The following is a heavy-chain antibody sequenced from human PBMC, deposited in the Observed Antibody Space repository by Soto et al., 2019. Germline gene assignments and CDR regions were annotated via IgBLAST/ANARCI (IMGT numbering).Heavy chain of an antibody. V-gene: IGHV3-23*01. CDR1: GFTFSSYA. CDR2: ISGSGGST. D-gene: IGHD3-22*01. Sequence: LRLSCAASGFTFSSYAMALVRQAPGKGLEWVSGISGSGGSTYYADSVKGRFTISRDNSKNTMYLQMNSLRAEDTAVYYCAKGVRSYYYYGMDVWGEGITVTVSS. J-gene: IGHJ6*04. CDR3: AKGVRSYYYYGMDV.